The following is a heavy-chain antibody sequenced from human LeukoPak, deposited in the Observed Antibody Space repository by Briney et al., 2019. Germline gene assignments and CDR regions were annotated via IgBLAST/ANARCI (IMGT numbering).Heavy chain of an antibody. CDR1: GYTFTSYG. CDR2: INPNSGGT. CDR3: ARSLAVADAFDI. J-gene: IGHJ3*02. V-gene: IGHV1-2*02. D-gene: IGHD6-19*01. Sequence: GASVKVSCKASGYTFTSYGISWVRQAPGQGLEWMGWINPNSGGTNYAQKFQGRVTMTRDTSISTAYMELSRLRSDDTAVYYCARSLAVADAFDIWGQGTMVTVSS.